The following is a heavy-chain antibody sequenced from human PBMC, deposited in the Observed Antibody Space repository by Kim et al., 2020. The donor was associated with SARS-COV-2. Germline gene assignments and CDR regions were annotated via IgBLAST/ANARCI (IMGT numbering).Heavy chain of an antibody. Sequence: GGSLRLSCAASGFTFSSYSMNWVRQAPGKGLEWVSSISSSSSYIYYADSVKGRFIISRDNAKNSLYLQMNSLRAEDTAVYYCARDQGVVVVPAASRNRKQHFDYWGQGTLVTVSS. CDR3: ARDQGVVVVPAASRNRKQHFDY. CDR1: GFTFSSYS. CDR2: ISSSSSYI. V-gene: IGHV3-21*01. J-gene: IGHJ4*02. D-gene: IGHD2-2*01.